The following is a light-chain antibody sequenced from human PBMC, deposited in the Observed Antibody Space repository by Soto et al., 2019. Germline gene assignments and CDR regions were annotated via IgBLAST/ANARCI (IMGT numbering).Light chain of an antibody. V-gene: IGLV2-23*02. CDR2: EVS. CDR1: SSDVGSYNL. CDR3: CSYAGSSTYV. Sequence: QSALTQPASVSGSPGQSITISCTGTSSDVGSYNLVSWYQQHPGKAPKLMIYEVSERHSGVSTRFSGSKPGNTASLTISGLQAEDEADYYCCSYAGSSTYVFGTGTKVTVL. J-gene: IGLJ1*01.